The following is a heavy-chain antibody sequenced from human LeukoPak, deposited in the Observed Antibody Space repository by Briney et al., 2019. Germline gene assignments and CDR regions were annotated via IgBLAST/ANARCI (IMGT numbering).Heavy chain of an antibody. J-gene: IGHJ5*02. V-gene: IGHV4-61*01. CDR1: GCSVSSGRYY. CDR3: GSVVVVPVGRWFDP. D-gene: IGHD2-2*01. Sequence: SETLSLTCSVSGCSVSSGRYYWSCIRQPPGKGLEWSAYISYSGRNNEKPSLESRVIISVDTSKTEFSLMLSSVTAADTAVYCGGSVVVVPVGRWFDPWGQGTLVTVSS. CDR2: ISYSGRN.